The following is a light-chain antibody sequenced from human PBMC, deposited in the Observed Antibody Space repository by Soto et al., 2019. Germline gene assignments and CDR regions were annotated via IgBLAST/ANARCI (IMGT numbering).Light chain of an antibody. CDR2: LAS. CDR1: QSVSCSY. Sequence: EIVLTQSPGTLSLSPGERATLSCRASQSVSCSYLAWYQQKPGQAPRLLISLASSRATGIPDRFSGSGSGTDFTLTISRLEPEDFVVYFCQQYGSSPITFGQGTRLDIK. V-gene: IGKV3-20*01. CDR3: QQYGSSPIT. J-gene: IGKJ5*01.